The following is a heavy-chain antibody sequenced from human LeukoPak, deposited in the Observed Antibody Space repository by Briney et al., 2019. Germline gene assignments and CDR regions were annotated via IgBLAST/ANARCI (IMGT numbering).Heavy chain of an antibody. V-gene: IGHV3-11*01. J-gene: IGHJ4*02. Sequence: GGSLRLSCAASGFTFGDYYMSWIRQAPGKGLEWVSYISSSGSTIYYADSVKGRFTISRDNSKNTLYLQMNSLRAEDTAVYYCAKVPLSSSGWDREYYFDYWGQGTLVTVSS. CDR1: GFTFGDYY. D-gene: IGHD6-19*01. CDR2: ISSSGSTI. CDR3: AKVPLSSSGWDREYYFDY.